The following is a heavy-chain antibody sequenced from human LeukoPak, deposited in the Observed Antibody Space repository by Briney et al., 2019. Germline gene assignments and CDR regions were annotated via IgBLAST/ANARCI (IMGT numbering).Heavy chain of an antibody. Sequence: SETLSLTCTVSRASISIYYWSWIRQPPGTGLEWIGYIYYSGSTNYNPSLKGRVTMSVDTSKNQFSLRLSSVTAADTAVYYCARGSDFGDYWGQGTLVTVSS. D-gene: IGHD4-17*01. J-gene: IGHJ4*02. CDR3: ARGSDFGDY. CDR2: IYYSGST. CDR1: RASISIYY. V-gene: IGHV4-59*01.